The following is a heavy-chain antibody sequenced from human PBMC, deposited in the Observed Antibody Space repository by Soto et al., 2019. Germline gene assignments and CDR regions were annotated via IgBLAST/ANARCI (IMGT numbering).Heavy chain of an antibody. CDR2: IYYSGST. Sequence: SETLSLTCTVSGGSISSGDYYWSWIRQPPGKGLEWIGYIYYSGSTYYNPSLKSRVTISVDTSKNQFSLKLSSVTAADTAVYYCASPWWCDRTRDLEIWGQATMVTVS. CDR1: GGSISSGDYY. V-gene: IGHV4-30-4*01. CDR3: ASPWWCDRTRDLEI. D-gene: IGHD2-8*02. J-gene: IGHJ3*02.